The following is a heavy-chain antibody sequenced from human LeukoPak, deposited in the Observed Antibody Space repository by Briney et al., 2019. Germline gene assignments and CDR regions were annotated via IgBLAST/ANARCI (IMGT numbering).Heavy chain of an antibody. CDR1: GYTFTSHV. D-gene: IGHD1-26*01. CDR3: ARDNSVGDNAWWFDP. V-gene: IGHV1-46*01. Sequence: ASVKVSCKASGYTFTSHVINWVRQAPGQGLEWMGIINPSGDSTSYAQKFQGGVTMTRDMSTSTDYMELSSLRSEDTAVYYCARDNSVGDNAWWFDPWGQGTLVTVSS. CDR2: INPSGDST. J-gene: IGHJ5*02.